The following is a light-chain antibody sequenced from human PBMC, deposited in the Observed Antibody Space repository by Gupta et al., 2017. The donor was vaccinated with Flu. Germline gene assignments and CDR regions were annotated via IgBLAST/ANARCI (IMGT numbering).Light chain of an antibody. CDR1: SSDIGGYDY. J-gene: IGLJ2*01. Sequence: SALPQPAPEAGCPGESIAISCTGTSSDIGGYDYVSWYQQHPGNAPKLMLFEVSRRPAGISDRFSGSRSGNTASLTISGLLAEDEAFYYCSSYTNANTVVVFGGGTKLTVL. V-gene: IGLV2-14*01. CDR2: EVS. CDR3: SSYTNANTVVV.